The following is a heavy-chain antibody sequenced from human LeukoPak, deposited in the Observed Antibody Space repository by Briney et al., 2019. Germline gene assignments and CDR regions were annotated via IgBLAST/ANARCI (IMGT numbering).Heavy chain of an antibody. CDR3: ARDRLGGDLTGESLY. D-gene: IGHD4-17*01. Sequence: GASVKVSCKAFGYPFDNFGLTWVRQAPGQGLEWMGWISAYNGNAHYAQKFRGKLTMTTDTSTTTAYLELRSLKSDDTAVYYCARDRLGGDLTGESLYWGQGTLVTVSS. J-gene: IGHJ4*02. CDR2: ISAYNGNA. V-gene: IGHV1-18*01. CDR1: GYPFDNFG.